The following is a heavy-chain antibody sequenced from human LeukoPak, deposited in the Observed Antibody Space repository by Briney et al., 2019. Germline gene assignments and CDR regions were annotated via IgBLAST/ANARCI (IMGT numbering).Heavy chain of an antibody. CDR2: IIPIFGIA. V-gene: IGHV1-69*13. J-gene: IGHJ5*02. CDR1: GGTFSSYA. D-gene: IGHD2-2*02. Sequence: ASVKVSCKASGGTFSSYAISWVRQAPGQGLEWMGRIIPIFGIANYAQKFQGRVTITADESTSTAYMELSSLRSEDTAVYYCAREGDIVVVPAAIPNWFDPWGQGTLVTVSS. CDR3: AREGDIVVVPAAIPNWFDP.